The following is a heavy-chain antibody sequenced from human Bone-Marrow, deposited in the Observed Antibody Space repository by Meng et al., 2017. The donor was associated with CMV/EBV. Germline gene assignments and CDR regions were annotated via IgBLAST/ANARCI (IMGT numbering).Heavy chain of an antibody. J-gene: IGHJ6*02. CDR2: ISWNSGSI. CDR1: GFTFGDYA. V-gene: IGHV3-9*01. CDR3: ARDQSHDFWSGYYYYYYGMDV. D-gene: IGHD3-3*01. Sequence: SLKISCTASGFTFGDYAMSWVRQAPGKGLEWVSGISWNSGSIGYADSVKGRFTISRDNAKNSLYLQMNSLRAEETAVYYCARDQSHDFWSGYYYYYYGMDVWGQGTTVTVSS.